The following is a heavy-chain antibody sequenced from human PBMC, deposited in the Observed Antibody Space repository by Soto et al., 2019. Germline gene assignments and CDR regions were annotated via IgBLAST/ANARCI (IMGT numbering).Heavy chain of an antibody. J-gene: IGHJ4*02. V-gene: IGHV1-69*13. D-gene: IGHD3-22*01. CDR1: GGTFSSYA. Sequence: SVKVSCKASGGTFSSYAISWVRQARGQGLEWVGGIIPRFGTANYAQKFQGRVTITADESTSTAYMELSSLRSEDTAMYYCAKVKYDSSGYYRNFDYWGQGTLVTVSS. CDR3: AKVKYDSSGYYRNFDY. CDR2: IIPRFGTA.